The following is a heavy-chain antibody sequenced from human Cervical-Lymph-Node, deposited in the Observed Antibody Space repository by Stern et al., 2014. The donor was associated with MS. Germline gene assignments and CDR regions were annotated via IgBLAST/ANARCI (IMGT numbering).Heavy chain of an antibody. D-gene: IGHD3-9*01. CDR2: IYSSGST. J-gene: IGHJ3*02. V-gene: IGHV4-61*02. Sequence: QVQLQESGPGLVKPSQTLSLTCTVSGGSISSGNYYWSWIRQPAGEGLEWIGRIYSSGSTQYNPPLKSRVTTSAETAKNQVSLRRGSVTAADTAVYYCARGNYDVLTDNGGHGFDIWGQGTMVTVSS. CDR3: ARGNYDVLTDNGGHGFDI. CDR1: GGSISSGNYY.